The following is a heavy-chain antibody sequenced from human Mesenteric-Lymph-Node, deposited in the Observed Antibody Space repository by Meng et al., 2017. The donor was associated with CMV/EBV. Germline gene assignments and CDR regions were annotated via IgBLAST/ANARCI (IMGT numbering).Heavy chain of an antibody. D-gene: IGHD3-22*01. CDR1: GGSISSSSYY. V-gene: IGHV4-39*07. J-gene: IGHJ4*02. CDR2: IYYSGST. Sequence: QLQLQESGPGLVKPSETLSLTCTVSGGSISSSSYYWGWIRQPPGKGLEWIGSIYYSGSTYYNPSLKSRVTISVDTSKNQFSLKLSSVTAADTAVYYRARDGDYYDSSGYNPFDYWGQGTLVTVSS. CDR3: ARDGDYYDSSGYNPFDY.